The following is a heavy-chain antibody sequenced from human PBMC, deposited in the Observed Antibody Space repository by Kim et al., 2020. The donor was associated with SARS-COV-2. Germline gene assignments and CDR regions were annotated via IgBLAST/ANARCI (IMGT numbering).Heavy chain of an antibody. D-gene: IGHD3-3*01. CDR3: AKGVRFLEFGYYYGMDV. J-gene: IGHJ6*02. CDR2: ISYDGSNK. Sequence: GGSLRLSCAASGFTFSSYGMHWVRQAPGKGLEWVAVISYDGSNKYYADSVKGRFTISRDNSKNTLYLQMNSLRAEDTAVYYCAKGVRFLEFGYYYGMDVWGQGTTVTVSS. V-gene: IGHV3-30*18. CDR1: GFTFSSYG.